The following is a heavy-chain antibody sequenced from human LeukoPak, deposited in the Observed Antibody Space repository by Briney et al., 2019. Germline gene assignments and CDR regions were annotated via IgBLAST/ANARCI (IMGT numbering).Heavy chain of an antibody. V-gene: IGHV1-18*01. CDR3: AKAPGKYWGHSYWFDR. Sequence: ASVKVSCKASGYTFISHGITWLRQAPGQGLEWMGWISLYNGNKKYAEKFQDRVSMTTDTSTSTAYMEVKSLRSDDTAVYYCAKAPGKYWGHSYWFDRWGQGTLVIVSS. CDR1: GYTFISHG. CDR2: ISLYNGNK. D-gene: IGHD3-16*01. J-gene: IGHJ5*02.